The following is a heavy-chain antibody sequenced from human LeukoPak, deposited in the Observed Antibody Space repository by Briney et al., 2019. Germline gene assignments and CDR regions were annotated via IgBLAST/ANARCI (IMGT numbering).Heavy chain of an antibody. CDR1: GGTFSSYA. D-gene: IGHD2-2*01. Sequence: GAPVNVSCKASGGTFSSYAISWVRQAPGQGLEWMGGIIPIFGTANYAQKFQGRVTITADKSTSTAYMELSSLRSEDTAVYYCARDRVGYCSSTSCYHFDYWGQGTLVTVSS. V-gene: IGHV1-69*06. CDR3: ARDRVGYCSSTSCYHFDY. CDR2: IIPIFGTA. J-gene: IGHJ4*02.